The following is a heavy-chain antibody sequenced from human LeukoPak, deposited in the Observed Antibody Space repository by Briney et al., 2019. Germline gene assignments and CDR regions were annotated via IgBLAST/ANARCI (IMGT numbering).Heavy chain of an antibody. CDR1: GYSFTSYW. Sequence: KPGESLKISCKGSGYSFTSYWIGWVRQMPGKGLEWMGIIYLGDSDTRYSPSFQGQVTISADKSISTAYLQWSSLKASDTAMYYCARPYYDSSGYYDAFDIWGQGTMVTVSS. D-gene: IGHD3-22*01. CDR2: IYLGDSDT. V-gene: IGHV5-51*03. J-gene: IGHJ3*02. CDR3: ARPYYDSSGYYDAFDI.